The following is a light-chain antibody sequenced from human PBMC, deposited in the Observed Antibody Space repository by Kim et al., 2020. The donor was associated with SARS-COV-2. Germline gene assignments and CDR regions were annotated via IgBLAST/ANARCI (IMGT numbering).Light chain of an antibody. CDR3: NSRDSSGNHLGVV. CDR1: SLRSYY. V-gene: IGLV3-19*01. CDR2: GKN. J-gene: IGLJ2*01. Sequence: SSELTQDPAVSVALGQTVRITCQGDSLRSYYASWYQQKPGQAPVLVIYGKNNRPSGIPDRFSGSSSGNTASLTITGAQAEDEADYYCNSRDSSGNHLGVVFVGGTQLTVL.